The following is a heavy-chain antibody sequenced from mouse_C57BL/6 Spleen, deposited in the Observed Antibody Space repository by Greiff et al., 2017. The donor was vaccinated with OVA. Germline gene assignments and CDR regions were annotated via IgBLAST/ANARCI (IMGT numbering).Heavy chain of an antibody. Sequence: QVQLQQSGAELVRPGASVTLSCKASGYTFTDYEMHWVKQTPVHGLEWIGAIDPETGGTAYNQKFKGKAILTADKSSSTAYMELRSLTSEDSAVYYCTGWKNLYSNYSSFGYWGQGTTLTVSS. CDR1: GYTFTDYE. V-gene: IGHV1-15*01. J-gene: IGHJ2*01. CDR3: TGWKNLYSNYSSFGY. CDR2: IDPETGGT. D-gene: IGHD2-5*01.